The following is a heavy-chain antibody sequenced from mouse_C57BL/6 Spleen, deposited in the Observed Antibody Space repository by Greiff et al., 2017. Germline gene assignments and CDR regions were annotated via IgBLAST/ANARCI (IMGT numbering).Heavy chain of an antibody. J-gene: IGHJ4*01. V-gene: IGHV2-2*01. D-gene: IGHD1-1*01. CDR3: ARPDLRGAMDY. Sequence: VQLQQSGPGLVQPSQSLSITCIVSGFSLTSYGVHWVRQSPGKGLEWLGVIWSGGSTDYNAAFISRLSISKDNSKSQVFFKMNSLQADDTAIYYCARPDLRGAMDYWGQGTSVTVSS. CDR2: IWSGGST. CDR1: GFSLTSYG.